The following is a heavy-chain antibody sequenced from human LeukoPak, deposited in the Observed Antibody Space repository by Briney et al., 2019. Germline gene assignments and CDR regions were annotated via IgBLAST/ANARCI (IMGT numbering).Heavy chain of an antibody. Sequence: GGSLRLSCAASVFTFTIYIMNWVRQAPGKGLEWVSSISSSSSYIYYADSVKGRFTISRDNAKNSLYLQMNSLRAEDTAVYYCARESLAAASYFDYWGQGTLVTVSS. CDR3: ARESLAAASYFDY. J-gene: IGHJ4*02. D-gene: IGHD6-25*01. CDR1: VFTFTIYI. CDR2: ISSSSSYI. V-gene: IGHV3-21*01.